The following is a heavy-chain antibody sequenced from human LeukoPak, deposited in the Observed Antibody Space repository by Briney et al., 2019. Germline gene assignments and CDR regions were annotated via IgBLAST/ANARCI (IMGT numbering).Heavy chain of an antibody. CDR3: ARVGYPVVPAALDAFDI. CDR2: ISYDGSNK. Sequence: PGGSLRLSCAASGFTFSSYAMHWVRQAPGKGLEWVAVISYDGSNKYYADSVKGRFTISRDNSKNTLYLQMNSLRAEDTAVYYCARVGYPVVPAALDAFDIWGQGTMVTVSS. V-gene: IGHV3-30*04. J-gene: IGHJ3*02. D-gene: IGHD2-2*01. CDR1: GFTFSSYA.